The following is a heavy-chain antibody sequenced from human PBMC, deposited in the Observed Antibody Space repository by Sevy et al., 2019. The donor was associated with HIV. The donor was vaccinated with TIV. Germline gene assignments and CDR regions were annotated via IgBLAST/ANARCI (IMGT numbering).Heavy chain of an antibody. CDR2: LKSDVYGGTV. Sequence: GSLRLSCTASGFTLGDYCMSWVRQAPGKGLEWVAFLKSDVYGGTVDHAASVRGRFVISRDDSKTIAYLQMNDLKTEDTGVYYCTRWKAAQSIFDYWGQRALVTVSS. J-gene: IGHJ4*02. CDR3: TRWKAAQSIFDY. CDR1: GFTLGDYC. V-gene: IGHV3-49*04. D-gene: IGHD6-13*01.